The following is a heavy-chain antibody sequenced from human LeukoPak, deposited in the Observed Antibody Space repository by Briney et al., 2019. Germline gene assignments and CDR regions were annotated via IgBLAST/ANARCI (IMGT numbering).Heavy chain of an antibody. Sequence: PGGSLRLSCAASGFTFSNAWMSWVRQAPGKGLEWVGRIKSKTDGGTTDYAAPVKGRFTISRDNSKNTLYLQMNSLRAEDTAVYYCAKAHGNYDSSGYRYYFGSWGQGTLVTVST. CDR2: IKSKTDGGTT. CDR1: GFTFSNAW. CDR3: AKAHGNYDSSGYRYYFGS. V-gene: IGHV3-15*01. J-gene: IGHJ4*02. D-gene: IGHD3-22*01.